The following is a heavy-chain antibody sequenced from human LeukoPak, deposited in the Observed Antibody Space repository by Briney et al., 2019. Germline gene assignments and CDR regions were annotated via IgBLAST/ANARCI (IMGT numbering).Heavy chain of an antibody. CDR1: GGTLSSYA. Sequence: GASVKVSCKASGGTLSSYAISWVRQAPGQGLEWMGGIIPIFGTANYAQKFQGRVTITADESTSTAYMELSSLRSEDTAVYYCARKIAAAGTFDYWGQGTLVTVSS. CDR2: IIPIFGTA. CDR3: ARKIAAAGTFDY. V-gene: IGHV1-69*13. J-gene: IGHJ4*02. D-gene: IGHD6-13*01.